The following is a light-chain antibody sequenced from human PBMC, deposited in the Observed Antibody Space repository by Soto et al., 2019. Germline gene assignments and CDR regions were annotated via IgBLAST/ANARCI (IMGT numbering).Light chain of an antibody. CDR1: QSVSSY. Sequence: EIVLTQSPGTLSLSPGERATLSCRASQSVSSYLAWYQQKPGQAPRLLTYGASSRATGIPDRFSGSGSGTDFTLTISRLEPEDFAVYYCQQYGSSPWTFGQGTKVDIK. V-gene: IGKV3-20*01. CDR2: GAS. J-gene: IGKJ1*01. CDR3: QQYGSSPWT.